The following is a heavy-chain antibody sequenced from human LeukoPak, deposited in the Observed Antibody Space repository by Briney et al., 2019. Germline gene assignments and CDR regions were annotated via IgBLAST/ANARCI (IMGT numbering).Heavy chain of an antibody. J-gene: IGHJ4*02. Sequence: GGSLRLSCAASGFTFSSYSMNWVRQAPGKGLEWVSSISSSSSYIYYADSVKGRFTISRDNAKNSLYLQMNSLRAEDTAVYYCGRDGGDWQLVDLGYFDYWGQGTLVTVSS. CDR1: GFTFSSYS. V-gene: IGHV3-21*01. CDR2: ISSSSSYI. D-gene: IGHD6-6*01. CDR3: GRDGGDWQLVDLGYFDY.